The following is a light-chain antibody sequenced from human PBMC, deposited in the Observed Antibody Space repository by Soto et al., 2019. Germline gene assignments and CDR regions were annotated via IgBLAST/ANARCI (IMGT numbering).Light chain of an antibody. Sequence: QSVLTQPPSASETPGQRVTIPCSGSTSNIGNNYVYWYQQLPGAAPRLLIYRNDKRPTGVPDRFSGSKSGTSGSLAITGLQAEDEAYYYCQSYDCSLIVVFGGGTKLTVL. CDR3: QSYDCSLIVV. V-gene: IGLV1-47*01. J-gene: IGLJ3*02. CDR1: TSNIGNNY. CDR2: RND.